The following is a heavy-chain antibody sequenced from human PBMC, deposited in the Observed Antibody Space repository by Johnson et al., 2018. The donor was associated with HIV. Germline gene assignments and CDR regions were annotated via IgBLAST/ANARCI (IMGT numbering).Heavy chain of an antibody. V-gene: IGHV3-30-3*02. Sequence: QVQLVESGGGVVQSGRSLRLSCAASGFTFGDSAIHWVRQAPGKGLEWVAVLSYDGSNEYYADSVKGRFTISRDNSKNTLYLQMNSLRAEDTAVYYCAKTLGYDSSGYHDGFDIWGQGTLVTVSS. CDR1: GFTFGDSA. CDR3: AKTLGYDSSGYHDGFDI. CDR2: LSYDGSNE. J-gene: IGHJ3*02. D-gene: IGHD3-22*01.